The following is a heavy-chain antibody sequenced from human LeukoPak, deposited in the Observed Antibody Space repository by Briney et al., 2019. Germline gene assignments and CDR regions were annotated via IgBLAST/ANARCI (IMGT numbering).Heavy chain of an antibody. J-gene: IGHJ6*02. V-gene: IGHV3-23*01. D-gene: IGHD2-2*01. CDR3: AKDRGDCSSISCSPLGMDV. CDR1: GFTFTAYA. CDR2: ISGSGSGT. Sequence: GGSLRLSCAASGFTFTAYAMTWVRQAPGKGLEWVSGISGSGSGTFYADSVKGRFTISRDNYRNTMYLHMSSLRAGDTAVYYCAKDRGDCSSISCSPLGMDVWGQGTTVTVSS.